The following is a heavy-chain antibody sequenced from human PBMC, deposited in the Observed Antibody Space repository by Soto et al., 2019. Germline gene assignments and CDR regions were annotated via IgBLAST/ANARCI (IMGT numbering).Heavy chain of an antibody. CDR1: GGTFTSFG. CDR2: IIPIFATA. J-gene: IGHJ4*02. V-gene: IGHV1-69*01. CDR3: ATYGPLMSGYDSPLDY. D-gene: IGHD5-12*01. Sequence: QVQLVQSGAEVKRPGSSVKVSCKASGGTFTSFGISWVRQAPGQGLEWVGGIIPIFATANYAQKFLGRVAITADEFTSTAYMDLSSLRSDDTAVFYCATYGPLMSGYDSPLDYWGQGTLVTVSS.